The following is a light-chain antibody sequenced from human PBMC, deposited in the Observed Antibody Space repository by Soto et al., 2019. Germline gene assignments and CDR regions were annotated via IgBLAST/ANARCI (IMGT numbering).Light chain of an antibody. Sequence: DIQMTQSPSSLSASVRDGVTITCRASQSISGSVNWYQQKPGKAPKLLIYGASTLQSGVPSRFRCSGSGTDYPLTISSLQPAAFTTYYCQQRYRTPAVGQGTRVEIK. J-gene: IGKJ5*01. V-gene: IGKV1-39*01. CDR3: QQRYRTPA. CDR2: GAS. CDR1: QSISGS.